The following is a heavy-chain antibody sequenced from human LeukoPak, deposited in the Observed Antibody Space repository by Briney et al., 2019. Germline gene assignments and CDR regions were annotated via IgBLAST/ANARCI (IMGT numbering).Heavy chain of an antibody. CDR3: AKVADSTQVLTGWNY. V-gene: IGHV3-23*01. CDR2: FSSTGYSP. CDR1: GFIFDTSA. D-gene: IGHD3-9*01. J-gene: IGHJ4*02. Sequence: GGSLRLSCAASGFIFDTSAMSWVRQAPGKGLEWVSVFSSTGYSPYYADSVKGRFTVSRDNAQTTLYLQMHSLRADDTAVYYCAKVADSTQVLTGWNYWGQGTLVTVSS.